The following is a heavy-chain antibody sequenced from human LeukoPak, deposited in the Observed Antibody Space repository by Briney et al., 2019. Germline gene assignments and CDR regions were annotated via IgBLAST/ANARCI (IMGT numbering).Heavy chain of an antibody. CDR3: ARDYYGWSDY. CDR2: ISSSSSTI. Sequence: GGSLRLSCAASGFTFSSYSMNWLRQAPGKGLEGVSYISSSSSTIYYADSVKGRFTISRDNAKNPLYLQMNSLRAEDTAVYYCARDYYGWSDYWGQGTLVTVSS. J-gene: IGHJ4*02. D-gene: IGHD3-22*01. V-gene: IGHV3-48*01. CDR1: GFTFSSYS.